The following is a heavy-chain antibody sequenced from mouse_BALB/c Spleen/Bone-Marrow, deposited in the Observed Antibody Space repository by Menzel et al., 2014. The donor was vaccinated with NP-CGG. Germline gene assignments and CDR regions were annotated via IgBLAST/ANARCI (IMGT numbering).Heavy chain of an antibody. V-gene: IGHV14-3*02. Sequence: VQLQQSGAELAKPGASVKLSCTASGFNIKDTYMHWVKQRPEQGLEWIGRIDPANGNTKYDPKFQGKATITADTSSNTAYLQLSSLTSEDTAVYYCATGFAYWGQGTLVTVSA. J-gene: IGHJ3*01. CDR3: ATGFAY. CDR1: GFNIKDTY. CDR2: IDPANGNT.